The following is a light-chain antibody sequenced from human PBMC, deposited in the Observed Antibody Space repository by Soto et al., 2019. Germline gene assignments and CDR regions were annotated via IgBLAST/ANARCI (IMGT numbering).Light chain of an antibody. V-gene: IGLV2-8*01. Sequence: QSALTQPPSASGSPGQSVTISCTGTNIDVGGYNYVAWYQQHPGTAPKVIIYEVTKRPSGVPDRFIGSKSGNTASLTISGLQAEDEADSFCSSYASNTILFVFGTGTKLTVL. CDR3: SSYASNTILFV. J-gene: IGLJ1*01. CDR2: EVT. CDR1: NIDVGGYNY.